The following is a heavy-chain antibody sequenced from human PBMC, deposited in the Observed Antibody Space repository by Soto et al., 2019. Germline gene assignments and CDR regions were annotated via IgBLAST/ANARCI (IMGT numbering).Heavy chain of an antibody. D-gene: IGHD3-10*01. CDR1: GFTLTNYA. J-gene: IGHJ3*01. CDR2: ISYDGSNK. CDR3: ARVKYGSGSPSD. V-gene: IGHV3-30-3*01. Sequence: QVQLVESGGGVVQPGRSLRLSCADSGFTLTNYAMHWVRQAPGKGLEWVAVISYDGSNKYYANSVKGRFTISRDNSKNTLYLQMNSLRAEDTAVYYCARVKYGSGSPSDWGQGTMVTVSS.